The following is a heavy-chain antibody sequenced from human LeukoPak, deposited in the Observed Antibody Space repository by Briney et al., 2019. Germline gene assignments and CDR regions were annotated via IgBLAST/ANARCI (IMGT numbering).Heavy chain of an antibody. CDR1: GFTFSSYW. J-gene: IGHJ4*02. CDR2: IKQDGSEK. Sequence: GGSLRLSCAASGFTFSSYWMTWVRQAPGKGLEWVANIKQDGSEKYYVDSVKGRFTISRDNAKNSLYLQMNSLRAEDTAVYYCAREGGTGYYHFDYWGQGTLVTASS. D-gene: IGHD3-9*01. V-gene: IGHV3-7*01. CDR3: AREGGTGYYHFDY.